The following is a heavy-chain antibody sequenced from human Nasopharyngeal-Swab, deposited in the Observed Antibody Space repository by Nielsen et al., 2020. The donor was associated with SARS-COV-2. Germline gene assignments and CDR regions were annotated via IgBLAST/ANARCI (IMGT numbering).Heavy chain of an antibody. Sequence: SETLSLTCDVSGGPIRSSNWWTWVRQPSGKGLEWIGEIYHGGNTNYNPSLTSRVSISVDKSKNQFSLELTSVTATDTAVYYCARAQRGLAATIFYDYMDVWGKGTTVTVSS. CDR2: IYHGGNT. CDR1: GGPIRSSNW. D-gene: IGHD1-26*01. CDR3: ARAQRGLAATIFYDYMDV. V-gene: IGHV4-4*02. J-gene: IGHJ6*03.